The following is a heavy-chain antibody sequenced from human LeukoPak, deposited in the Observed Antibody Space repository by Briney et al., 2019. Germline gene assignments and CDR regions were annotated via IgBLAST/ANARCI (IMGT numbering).Heavy chain of an antibody. J-gene: IGHJ4*02. V-gene: IGHV6-1*01. D-gene: IGHD6-19*01. Sequence: SQTLSLTCAISGDSVSSNSGAWNWIRQSPSRGLEWLGRTYYRSKWFYDYALSVKSRISINPDTSKNQFSLQLNSVTPEDTAVYYCAQEGAGFGYWGQGTLVTVSS. CDR2: TYYRSKWFY. CDR1: GDSVSSNSGA. CDR3: AQEGAGFGY.